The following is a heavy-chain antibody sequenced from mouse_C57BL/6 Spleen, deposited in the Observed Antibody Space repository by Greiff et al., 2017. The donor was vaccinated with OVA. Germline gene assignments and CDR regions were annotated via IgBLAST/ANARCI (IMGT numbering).Heavy chain of an antibody. V-gene: IGHV1-4*01. CDR3: ARGITTVGDYFDY. CDR1: GYTFTSYT. Sequence: VQLVESGAELARPGASVKMSCKASGYTFTSYTMHWVKQRPGQGLEWIGYINPSSGYTKYNQKFKDKATLTADKSSSTAYMQLSSLTSEDSAVYYCARGITTVGDYFDYWGQGTTLTVSS. D-gene: IGHD1-1*01. J-gene: IGHJ2*01. CDR2: INPSSGYT.